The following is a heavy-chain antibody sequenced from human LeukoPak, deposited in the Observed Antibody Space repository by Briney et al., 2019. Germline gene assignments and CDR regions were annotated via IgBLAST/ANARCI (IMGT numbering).Heavy chain of an antibody. CDR3: ARDDGFSCYSY. V-gene: IGHV3-30*03. CDR1: GFTFSTYG. CDR2: ISYDGSNE. J-gene: IGHJ4*02. D-gene: IGHD3/OR15-3a*01. Sequence: GGSLRLSCAASGFTFSTYGMHWVRQAPGKGLEWVAVISYDGSNEYYADSVKGRFTISRDNSKDTLYLQMSSLRAEDTAVYYCARDDGFSCYSYWGQGTLVTVSS.